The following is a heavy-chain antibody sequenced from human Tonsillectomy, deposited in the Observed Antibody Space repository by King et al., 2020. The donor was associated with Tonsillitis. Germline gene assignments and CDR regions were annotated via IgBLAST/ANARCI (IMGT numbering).Heavy chain of an antibody. CDR3: ARDRAGIDY. J-gene: IGHJ4*02. CDR1: GFTFSSYW. Sequence: VQLVESGGGLVQPGGSLRLSCAASGFTFSSYWMSWVRQAPGKGLEGVANIKQDGSEKYNWDSVKGRFPISRDNAKNSLYLQMNSLRAEDTAVYYCARDRAGIDYWGQGTLVTVSS. V-gene: IGHV3-7*04. CDR2: IKQDGSEK. D-gene: IGHD1-14*01.